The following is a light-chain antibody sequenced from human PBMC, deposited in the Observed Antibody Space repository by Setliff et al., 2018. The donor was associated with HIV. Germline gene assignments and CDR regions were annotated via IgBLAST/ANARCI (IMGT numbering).Light chain of an antibody. CDR1: SGSVSTSYY. J-gene: IGLJ1*01. CDR3: VLFMGLGIHV. CDR2: STN. V-gene: IGLV8-61*01. Sequence: QTVVTQEPSFSVSPGGTVTLTCGLTSGSVSTSYYPSWYQQTPGQAPRTLIYSTNTRFSGVPDRFSGSILGNKAALTITGAQADDESDYYCVLFMGLGIHVFGTGTKATV.